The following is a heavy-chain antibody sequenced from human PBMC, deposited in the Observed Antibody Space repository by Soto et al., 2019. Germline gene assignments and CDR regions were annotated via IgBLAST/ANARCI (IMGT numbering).Heavy chain of an antibody. CDR2: ISSDGRDK. J-gene: IGHJ4*02. V-gene: IGHV3-30*18. D-gene: IGHD4-17*01. CDR3: AKDRDYGGAAYYFDY. Sequence: QVQLVESGGGVVRLGGSRRLSWAASGFPLGTIGMPWVAQVPGKGLGGVAVISSDGRDKYSADSVKGRFTISRDNSKNTLYLQMNSLRAEDTAVYYCAKDRDYGGAAYYFDYWGQGTLVTVSS. CDR1: GFPLGTIG.